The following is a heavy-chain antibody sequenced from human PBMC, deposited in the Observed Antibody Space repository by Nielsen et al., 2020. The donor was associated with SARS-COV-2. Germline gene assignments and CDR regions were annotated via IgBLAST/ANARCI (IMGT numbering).Heavy chain of an antibody. D-gene: IGHD6-13*01. V-gene: IGHV4-59*01. CDR2: IYYSGST. J-gene: IGHJ5*02. Sequence: SETLSLTCTVSGGSISSYYWSWIRQPPGKGLEWIGYIYYSGSTNYNPSLKSRVTISVDTSKNQFSLKMHSVSAADTAVYYCARGIAALDPNWFDPWGQGTLVTVSS. CDR3: ARGIAALDPNWFDP. CDR1: GGSISSYY.